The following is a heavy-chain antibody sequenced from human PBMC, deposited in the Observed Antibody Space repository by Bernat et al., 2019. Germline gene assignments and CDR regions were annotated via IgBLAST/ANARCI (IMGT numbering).Heavy chain of an antibody. J-gene: IGHJ6*02. D-gene: IGHD6-19*01. CDR1: GFTFSSFG. Sequence: QVHLVESGGGVVQPGGSLRLSCSASGFTFSSFGMHWVRQAPGKGLEWGALIRYAGSKKYYANSVKGKVNSSRDNSKNMLYLQLNILRAEDTAVYYCAKSVYSSDNYGMDVWGQGTTVTVSS. V-gene: IGHV3-30*02. CDR3: AKSVYSSDNYGMDV. CDR2: IRYAGSKK.